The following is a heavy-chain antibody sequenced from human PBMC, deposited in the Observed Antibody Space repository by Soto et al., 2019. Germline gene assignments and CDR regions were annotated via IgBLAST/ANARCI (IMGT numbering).Heavy chain of an antibody. CDR1: GGTFNRYA. V-gene: IGHV1-69*01. CDR3: ARSAITLFGVVSIPPHYCAERDV. D-gene: IGHD3-3*01. CDR2: IIPIFGIG. J-gene: IGHJ6*02. Sequence: QVQLVQSGAEVKKPGSSVKVSCKASGGTFNRYAISWVRQAPGPGLAWMGGIIPIFGIGNDAQRFQGRVTITADESTGTAYMELSSLSSEDTGVYYCARSAITLFGVVSIPPHYCAERDVLGQGTTVTVSS.